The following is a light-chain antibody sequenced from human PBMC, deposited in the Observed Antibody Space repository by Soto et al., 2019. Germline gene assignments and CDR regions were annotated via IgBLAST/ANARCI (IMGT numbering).Light chain of an antibody. CDR2: SAS. Sequence: EIVLTQSPGTLSVSPGERATLSCRASERVRTNLAWYLQKPGQAPSVLIYSASTRATGIPARFSGGGSGTEFTLTISSLQSEDFAVYYCQQYNNWPITFGQGTRLEIK. CDR3: QQYNNWPIT. J-gene: IGKJ5*01. CDR1: ERVRTN. V-gene: IGKV3-15*01.